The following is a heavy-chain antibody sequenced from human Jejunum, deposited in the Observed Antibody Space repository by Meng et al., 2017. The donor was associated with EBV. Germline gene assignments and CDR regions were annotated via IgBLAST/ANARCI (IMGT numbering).Heavy chain of an antibody. CDR3: ARQGPSGRTFDY. D-gene: IGHD1-26*01. CDR2: YYQSGST. Sequence: GSGPGLAKPSEHLLPTCTVSVGSISRSSYYWGWNRQPPGKGLDWIETYYQSGSTYYNPSLKSRVTISVDTSKNQFSLKLISVTAADTAAYYCARQGPSGRTFDYWGQGTLVTVSS. V-gene: IGHV4-39*01. CDR1: VGSISRSSYY. J-gene: IGHJ4*02.